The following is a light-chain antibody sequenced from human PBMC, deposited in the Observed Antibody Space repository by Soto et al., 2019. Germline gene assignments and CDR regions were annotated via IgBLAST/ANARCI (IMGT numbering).Light chain of an antibody. CDR2: MAS. Sequence: DIQMTQSPSTLSASVGDRGTITCRASQSITNWLAGYQHKPGKAPRLLIYMASSLESGVPSRFSGSGAETEFTLTISSLQPDEFATYYCLQYNFYPYTFGQGTKLEIK. J-gene: IGKJ2*01. CDR3: LQYNFYPYT. CDR1: QSITNW. V-gene: IGKV1-5*03.